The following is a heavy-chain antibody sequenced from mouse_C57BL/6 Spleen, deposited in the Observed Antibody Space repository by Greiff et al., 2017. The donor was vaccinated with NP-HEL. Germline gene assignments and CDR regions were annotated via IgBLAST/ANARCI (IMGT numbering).Heavy chain of an antibody. CDR1: GFTFSSYG. CDR2: ISSGGSYT. V-gene: IGHV5-6*01. CDR3: ARAYYGSSNWYFDV. Sequence: EVQGVESGGDLVKPGGSLKLSCAASGFTFSSYGMSWVRQTPDKRLEWVTTISSGGSYTYYPDSVKGRFTISRDNAKNTLYLQMSSLKSEDTAMYYCARAYYGSSNWYFDVWGTGTTVTVSS. D-gene: IGHD1-1*01. J-gene: IGHJ1*03.